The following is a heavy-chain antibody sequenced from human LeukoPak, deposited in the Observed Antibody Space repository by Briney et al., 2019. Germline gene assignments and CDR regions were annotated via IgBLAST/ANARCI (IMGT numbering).Heavy chain of an antibody. V-gene: IGHV1-69*02. Sequence: SVKVSCKASGGTFSSYTISWVRQAPGQGLEWMGRIIPILGIANYAQKFQGRVTITADKSTSTAYMELSSLRSEDTAVYYCARGYYDSSGYPLDAFDIWGQGTMVTVSS. J-gene: IGHJ3*02. CDR3: ARGYYDSSGYPLDAFDI. CDR2: IIPILGIA. CDR1: GGTFSSYT. D-gene: IGHD3-22*01.